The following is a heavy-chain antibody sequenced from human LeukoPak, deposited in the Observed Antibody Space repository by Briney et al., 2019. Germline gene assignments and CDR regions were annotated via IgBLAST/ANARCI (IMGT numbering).Heavy chain of an antibody. Sequence: GGSLRLSCAASGFTFSSYWMSWVRQAPGKGLEWVANIKQDGSEKYYVDSVKGRFTISRDNAKNSLYLQMNSLRAEDTAVYYCAREDKGYYSASYNWFDPWGQGTLVTVSS. D-gene: IGHD3-22*01. J-gene: IGHJ5*02. V-gene: IGHV3-7*01. CDR2: IKQDGSEK. CDR1: GFTFSSYW. CDR3: AREDKGYYSASYNWFDP.